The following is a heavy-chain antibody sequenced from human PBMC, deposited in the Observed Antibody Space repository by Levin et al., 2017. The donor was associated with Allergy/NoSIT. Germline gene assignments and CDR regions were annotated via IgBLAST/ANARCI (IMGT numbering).Heavy chain of an antibody. Sequence: PGESLKISCAASGFTFSDYYMSWIRRAPGKGLEWVSYISNSGTIIYYGDSVKRRFTISRDDAKNSLFLQMNSLRVEDTAMYYCARVTRCGGDCYFLDYWGQGALVTVSS. D-gene: IGHD2-21*02. J-gene: IGHJ4*02. CDR1: GFTFSDYY. CDR3: ARVTRCGGDCYFLDY. V-gene: IGHV3-11*01. CDR2: ISNSGTII.